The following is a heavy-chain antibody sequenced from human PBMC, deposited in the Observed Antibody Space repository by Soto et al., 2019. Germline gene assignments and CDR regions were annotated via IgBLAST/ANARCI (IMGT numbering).Heavy chain of an antibody. CDR1: GGSISKFY. J-gene: IGHJ5*02. CDR2: VYATGTT. CDR3: VRDGSKSLRDWFDP. Sequence: SETLSLTCNVSGGSISKFYWAWIRKTAGNGLEWMGRVYATGTTDYNPSLRSRVAVSVDILKKTFSLRLRSVTGAGSGVYYCVRDGSKSLRDWFDPWGQGILVTVS. V-gene: IGHV4-4*07.